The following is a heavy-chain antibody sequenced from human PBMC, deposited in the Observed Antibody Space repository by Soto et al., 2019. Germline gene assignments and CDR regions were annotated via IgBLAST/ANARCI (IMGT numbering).Heavy chain of an antibody. J-gene: IGHJ6*02. CDR2: ISSSSSYI. CDR3: ARGNYDSSGYYKYYYGMDV. CDR1: GFTFSSYS. D-gene: IGHD3-22*01. V-gene: IGHV3-21*01. Sequence: EVQLVESGGGLVKPGGSLRLSCAASGFTFSSYSMNWVRQAPGKGLEWVSSISSSSSYIYYADSVKGRFTISRDNAKNSLYLQMNSLRAEDTAVYYCARGNYDSSGYYKYYYGMDVWGQGTTVTVSS.